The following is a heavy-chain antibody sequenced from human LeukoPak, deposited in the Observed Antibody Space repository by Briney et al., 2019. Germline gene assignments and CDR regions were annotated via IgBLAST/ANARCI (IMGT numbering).Heavy chain of an antibody. CDR3: ARDLSTIHYYGMDV. CDR2: INPNSGGT. CDR1: GYTFTGYY. J-gene: IGHJ6*02. V-gene: IGHV1-2*02. D-gene: IGHD3-3*02. Sequence: ASVKVSCKASGYTFTGYYMHWVRQAPGQGLEWMGWINPNSGGTNHAQKFQGRVTMTRDTSISTAYMELSRLRSDDTAVYYCARDLSTIHYYGMDVWGQGTTVTVFS.